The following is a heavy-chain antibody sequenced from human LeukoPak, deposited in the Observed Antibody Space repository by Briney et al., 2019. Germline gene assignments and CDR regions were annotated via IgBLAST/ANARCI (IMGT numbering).Heavy chain of an antibody. V-gene: IGHV4-59*03. D-gene: IGHD3-22*01. CDR1: GGSINTYY. CDR3: AGYYDSSVYWALKY. CDR2: VYHSGTS. Sequence: SETLSLTCTVSGGSINTYYWSWIRQPPGKGLEWIASVYHSGTSNYNPSLRSRVTISVDTSKNQFSLRVNSVTAADTALYYCAGYYDSSVYWALKYWGQGTLVTVSS. J-gene: IGHJ4*02.